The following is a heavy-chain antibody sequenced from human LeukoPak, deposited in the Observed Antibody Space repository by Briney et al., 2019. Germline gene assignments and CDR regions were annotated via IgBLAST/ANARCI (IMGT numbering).Heavy chain of an antibody. CDR1: GFAVSSNY. D-gene: IGHD2/OR15-2a*01. CDR2: ICSGGTT. Sequence: GGSLRLSCAASGFAVSSNYLSWVRQSPGKGLEWVSFICSGGTTYYADSVKGRFTISRDNSKNTMFLEMNSLRGEDTAIYYCARVIEGRHFDYWGQGTLVTVSS. V-gene: IGHV3-66*01. J-gene: IGHJ4*02. CDR3: ARVIEGRHFDY.